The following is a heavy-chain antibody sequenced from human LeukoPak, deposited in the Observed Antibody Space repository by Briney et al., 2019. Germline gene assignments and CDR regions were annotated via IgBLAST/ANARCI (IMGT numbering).Heavy chain of an antibody. D-gene: IGHD3-10*01. V-gene: IGHV1-69*13. CDR2: IIPIFGTA. Sequence: SVKVSFKASGGTFSSYAISWVRQAPGQGGEWMGGIIPIFGTANYAQKFQGRVTITADESTSTAYMELSSLRSEDTAVYYCARDLVGLYYFDYWGQGTLVTVSS. CDR3: ARDLVGLYYFDY. J-gene: IGHJ4*02. CDR1: GGTFSSYA.